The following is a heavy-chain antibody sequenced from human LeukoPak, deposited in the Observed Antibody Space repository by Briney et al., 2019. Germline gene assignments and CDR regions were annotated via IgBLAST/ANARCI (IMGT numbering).Heavy chain of an antibody. CDR2: IYHSGST. CDR1: GGSISSGGYS. V-gene: IGHV4-30-2*01. CDR3: ARAPRQGGGNSGAYFDY. J-gene: IGHJ4*02. Sequence: PSETLSLTCAVSGGSISSGGYSWSWIRQPPGKGLEWIGYIYHSGSTYYNPSLKSRVTISVDRSKNQFSLKLSSVTAADTAVYYCARAPRQGGGNSGAYFDYWGQGTLVAVSS. D-gene: IGHD4-23*01.